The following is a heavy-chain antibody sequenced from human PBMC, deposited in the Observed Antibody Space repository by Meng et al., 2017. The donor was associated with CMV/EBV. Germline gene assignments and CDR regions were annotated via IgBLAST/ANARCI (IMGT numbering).Heavy chain of an antibody. CDR3: ARGVDSGYYYYGMDV. Sequence: GESLKISCKGSGYSFTSYWIGWVRQMPGKGLEWMGIIYPGDSDTRYSPSFQGQVTISADKSISTAYLQWSSLKASDTAMYYCARGVDSGYYYYGMDVWGRGTTVTVSS. J-gene: IGHJ6*02. CDR1: GYSFTSYW. V-gene: IGHV5-51*01. CDR2: IYPGDSDT. D-gene: IGHD3-10*01.